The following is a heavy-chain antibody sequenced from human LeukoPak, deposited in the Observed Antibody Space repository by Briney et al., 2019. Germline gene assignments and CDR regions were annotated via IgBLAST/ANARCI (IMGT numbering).Heavy chain of an antibody. J-gene: IGHJ4*02. CDR1: GFTFSNYA. V-gene: IGHV3-23*01. CDR2: ISASGDDT. D-gene: IGHD6-19*01. CDR3: AKEGYRSGWKSDY. Sequence: GGSLRLSCAASGFTFSNYAMSWVRQAPGEGLEWVSTISASGDDTYYADSVKGRFTISRDNSKNSLYVQMNSLRPEDTAIYYCAKEGYRSGWKSDYWGQGTLVTVSS.